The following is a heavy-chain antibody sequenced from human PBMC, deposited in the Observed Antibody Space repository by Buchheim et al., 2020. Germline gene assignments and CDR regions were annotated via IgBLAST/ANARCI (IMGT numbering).Heavy chain of an antibody. D-gene: IGHD6-13*01. CDR2: ISYDGSNK. CDR1: GFTFSSYG. V-gene: IGHV3-30*18. J-gene: IGHJ6*02. Sequence: QVQLVESGGGVVQPGRSLRLSCAASGFTFSSYGMHWVRQAPGKGLEWVAVISYDGSNKYYADSVKGRFTISRDNSKNTLYLQMNSLRAEDTAVYYCAKDSSSWYYYYYGRDVWGQGTT. CDR3: AKDSSSWYYYYYGRDV.